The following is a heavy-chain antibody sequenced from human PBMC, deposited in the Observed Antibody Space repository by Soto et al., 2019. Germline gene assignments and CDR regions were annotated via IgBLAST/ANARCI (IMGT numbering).Heavy chain of an antibody. CDR1: GGTFSSYP. J-gene: IGHJ4*02. V-gene: IGHV1-69*02. D-gene: IGHD1-7*01. Sequence: QVQLVQSGAVVKKPGSSVKVSCKASGGTFSSYPISWVRQAPGQGLEWMGRIIPILDITDYAQRFQGRVTITADKSTSTAYMELSSLSSDDTAVYYCARPTSTGTTSGYYFDYWGQGTLVTVSS. CDR3: ARPTSTGTTSGYYFDY. CDR2: IIPILDIT.